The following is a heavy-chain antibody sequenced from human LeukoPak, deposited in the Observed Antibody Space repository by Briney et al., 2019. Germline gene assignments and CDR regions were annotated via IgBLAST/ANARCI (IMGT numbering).Heavy chain of an antibody. J-gene: IGHJ6*02. CDR1: GGSISSSSYY. Sequence: SETLSHTRTVSGGSISSSSYYWGWIRQPPGKGLEWIGSIYYSGRTYFNPSLKTRVTMSVDTSKNQFSPKLSSVTAADTAVYYCAKHPADTVSYYYGMDVWGQGTMVTVAS. CDR2: IYYSGRT. D-gene: IGHD5-18*01. CDR3: AKHPADTVSYYYGMDV. V-gene: IGHV4-39*01.